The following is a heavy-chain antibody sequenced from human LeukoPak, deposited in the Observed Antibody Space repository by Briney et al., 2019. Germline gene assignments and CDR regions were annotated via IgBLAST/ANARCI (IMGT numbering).Heavy chain of an antibody. CDR2: INPNSGGT. CDR3: ARAHLIAAAGYNWFDP. Sequence: ASVKVSCKASGYTFTGFYMHWVRQAPGQGLEWMGWINPNSGGTNYAQKFQGRVTMTRDTSISTAYMELSRLRSDGTAVYYCARAHLIAAAGYNWFDPWGQGTLVTVSS. CDR1: GYTFTGFY. J-gene: IGHJ5*02. V-gene: IGHV1-2*02. D-gene: IGHD6-13*01.